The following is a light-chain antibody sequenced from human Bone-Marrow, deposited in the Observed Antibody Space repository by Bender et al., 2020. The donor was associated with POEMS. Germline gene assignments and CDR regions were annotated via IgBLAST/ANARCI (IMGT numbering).Light chain of an antibody. J-gene: IGLJ3*02. Sequence: SYVLTQPPSVSVAPGQTARITCGGNNIGGKTVVWYQQRPGRAPVVVLYDDRVRPSGVSNRFSGSKSGNTASLTISGLQAEDEADYYCAAWDDRPNVSWVFGGGTKLTVL. CDR3: AAWDDRPNVSWV. CDR1: NIGGKT. CDR2: DDR. V-gene: IGLV3-21*02.